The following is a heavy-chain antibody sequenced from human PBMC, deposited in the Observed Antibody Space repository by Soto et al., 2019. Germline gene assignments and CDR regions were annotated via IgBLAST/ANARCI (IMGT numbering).Heavy chain of an antibody. V-gene: IGHV3-11*01. CDR3: ARDRLTYYYDSSGYFDD. CDR2: ISSSGSTI. CDR1: GFTFSDYY. Sequence: GGSLRLSCAASGFTFSDYYMSWIRQAPGKGLEWVSYISSSGSTIYYADSVKGRFTISRDNAKNSLYLQMNSLRAEDTAVYYCARDRLTYYYDSSGYFDDWGQGTMVTVS. D-gene: IGHD3-22*01. J-gene: IGHJ4*02.